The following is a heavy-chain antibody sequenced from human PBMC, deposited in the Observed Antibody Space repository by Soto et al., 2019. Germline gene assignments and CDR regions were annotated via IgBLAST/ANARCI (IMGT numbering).Heavy chain of an antibody. Sequence: ASVKVSCKASGYTFLSSYMKWVRQAPGHELEWMGIINPRGGSTSYAQSFQGRVTMTRDTSTSTVYMELRRRRSEDTAVYYCARDSAYGDYQYYFDYWGQGTLVTVSS. CDR2: INPRGGST. CDR3: ARDSAYGDYQYYFDY. J-gene: IGHJ4*02. CDR1: GYTFLSSY. V-gene: IGHV1-46*01. D-gene: IGHD4-17*01.